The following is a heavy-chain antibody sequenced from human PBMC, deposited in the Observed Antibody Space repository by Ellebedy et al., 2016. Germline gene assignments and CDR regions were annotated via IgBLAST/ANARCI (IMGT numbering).Heavy chain of an antibody. J-gene: IGHJ6*02. Sequence: ASVKVSCKASGYIFTGYFMHWVRQAPGQGLEWMAWINPNSGGTNYAQKFQRWVTMTRDTSISTAYMELSRLRSDDTAVYYCAREVLMGYYYYGMDVWGQGTTVTVSS. CDR1: GYIFTGYF. D-gene: IGHD5-24*01. V-gene: IGHV1-2*04. CDR2: INPNSGGT. CDR3: AREVLMGYYYYGMDV.